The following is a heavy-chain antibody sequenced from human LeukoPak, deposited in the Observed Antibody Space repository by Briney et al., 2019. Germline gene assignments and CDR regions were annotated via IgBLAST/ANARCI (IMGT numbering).Heavy chain of an antibody. Sequence: GGSLRLSCAASGFTFSSYRMNWVRQAPGKGLEWVSSISSSSSYIYYADSVKGRFTISRDNAKNSLYLQMNSLRAEDTAVYYCARDASLVVVTANDYWGQGTLVTVSS. CDR3: ARDASLVVVTANDY. V-gene: IGHV3-21*01. D-gene: IGHD2-21*02. J-gene: IGHJ4*02. CDR2: ISSSSSYI. CDR1: GFTFSSYR.